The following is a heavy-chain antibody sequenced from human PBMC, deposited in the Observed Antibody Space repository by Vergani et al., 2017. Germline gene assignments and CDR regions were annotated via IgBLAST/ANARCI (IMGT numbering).Heavy chain of an antibody. V-gene: IGHV3-30-3*01. Sequence: QVQLVESGGGVVQPGRSLRLSCAASGFTFGDHGIHWVRRAPGKGLEWVALISYDGTNKYYTNSVRGRFTISRDNSKNSLYLQMNSLRAEDTALYYCAKDIFDYYGSGSPIGVGMDVWGQGTTVTVSS. CDR3: AKDIFDYYGSGSPIGVGMDV. CDR1: GFTFGDHG. CDR2: ISYDGTNK. J-gene: IGHJ6*02. D-gene: IGHD3-10*01.